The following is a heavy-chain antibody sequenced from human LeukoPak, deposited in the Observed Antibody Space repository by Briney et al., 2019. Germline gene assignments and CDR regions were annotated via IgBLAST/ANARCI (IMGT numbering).Heavy chain of an antibody. CDR1: GGPISSGGYY. D-gene: IGHD3-22*01. V-gene: IGHV4-31*03. Sequence: PSETLSLTCTVSGGPISSGGYYWSWIRQHPGKGLEWIGYIYYSGSTYYNPSLKSRVTISVDTSKNQFSLKLSSVTAADTAVYYCARDGGDSSGYYYWGQGTLVTVSS. CDR3: ARDGGDSSGYYY. CDR2: IYYSGST. J-gene: IGHJ4*02.